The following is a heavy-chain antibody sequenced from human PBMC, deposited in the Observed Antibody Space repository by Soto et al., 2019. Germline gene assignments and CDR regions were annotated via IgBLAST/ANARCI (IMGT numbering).Heavy chain of an antibody. CDR3: AREHGYQVHSLYNWSDP. J-gene: IGHJ5*02. Sequence: GGSLRLSCAASGFTFSNYEMNWVRQAPGKEPEWISYIGSSGDTMYYADSVRGRFTVSRDNAKNSLFLQMTSLRAEDTAVYYCAREHGYQVHSLYNWSDPWGQGTLVTVSS. V-gene: IGHV3-48*03. CDR1: GFTFSNYE. CDR2: IGSSGDTM. D-gene: IGHD1-1*01.